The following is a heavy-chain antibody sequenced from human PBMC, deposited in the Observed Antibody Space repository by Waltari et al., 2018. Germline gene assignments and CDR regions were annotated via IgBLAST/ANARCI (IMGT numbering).Heavy chain of an antibody. J-gene: IGHJ3*02. D-gene: IGHD3-22*01. V-gene: IGHV4-4*07. CDR1: GGSISSYY. CDR3: ARGDTYYYDSSGYWDDAFDI. Sequence: QVQLQESGPGLVKPSETLSLTCTVSGGSISSYYWSWIRQPAGKGLEWIGRIYTSGSTNYTPSLKSRVTMSVDTSKNQFSLKLSSVTAADTAVYYCARGDTYYYDSSGYWDDAFDIWGQGTMVTVSS. CDR2: IYTSGST.